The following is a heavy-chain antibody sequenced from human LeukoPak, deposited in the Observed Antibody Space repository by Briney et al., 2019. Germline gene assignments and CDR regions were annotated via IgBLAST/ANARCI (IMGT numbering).Heavy chain of an antibody. CDR2: MNPNSGNT. CDR3: ARRQTYSSSSVDY. D-gene: IGHD6-6*01. CDR1: GYTFTSYD. Sequence: ASVKVSCKASGYTFTSYDINWVRQATGQGLEWMGWMNPNSGNTGYAQKFQGRVTITRNTSISTAYMELSSLRSEDTAVYYCARRQTYSSSSVDYWGQGTLVTVSS. V-gene: IGHV1-8*03. J-gene: IGHJ4*02.